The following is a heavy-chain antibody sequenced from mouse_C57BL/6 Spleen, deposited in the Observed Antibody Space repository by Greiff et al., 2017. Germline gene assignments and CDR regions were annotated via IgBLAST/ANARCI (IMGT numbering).Heavy chain of an antibody. Sequence: QVQLQQPGTELVKPGASVKLSCKASGYTFTSYWMHWVKQRPGQGLEWIENINPSNGGTNYNEKFKSKATLTVDKSSSTAYMQLSSLTSEDSAVYYCARERGGRDFFDYWGQGTTLTVSS. J-gene: IGHJ2*01. CDR2: INPSNGGT. CDR1: GYTFTSYW. CDR3: ARERGGRDFFDY. V-gene: IGHV1-53*01.